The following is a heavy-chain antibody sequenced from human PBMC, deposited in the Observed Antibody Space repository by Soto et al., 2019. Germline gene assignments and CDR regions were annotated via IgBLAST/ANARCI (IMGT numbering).Heavy chain of an antibody. CDR2: VFSSGST. J-gene: IGHJ6*02. Sequence: SETLSLTCSVPGGAISSYYWSWVRQPAGKGLEWIGRVFSSGSTNYNASLKSRVTMSIDTSKNEVSLTLRSVTAADTAVYYCARVALSYFGMDVWGPGTTVTVSS. CDR3: ARVALSYFGMDV. CDR1: GGAISSYY. V-gene: IGHV4-4*07.